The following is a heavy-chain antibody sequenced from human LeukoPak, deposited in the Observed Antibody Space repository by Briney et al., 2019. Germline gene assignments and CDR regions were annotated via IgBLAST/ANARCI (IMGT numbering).Heavy chain of an antibody. CDR1: GGSISSGSYY. Sequence: MSSETLSLTCTVSGGSISSGSYYWSWIRQPAGKGLEWIGRIYTSGSTNYNPSLKSRVTISVDTSKNQFSLKLSSVTAADTAVYYCAGRSKSMIVVAPGAFDIWGQGTMVTVSS. J-gene: IGHJ3*02. CDR3: AGRSKSMIVVAPGAFDI. V-gene: IGHV4-61*02. CDR2: IYTSGST. D-gene: IGHD3-22*01.